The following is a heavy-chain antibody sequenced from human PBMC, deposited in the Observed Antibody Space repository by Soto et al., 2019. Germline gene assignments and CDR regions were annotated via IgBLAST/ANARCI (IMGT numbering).Heavy chain of an antibody. CDR1: GGTFSSYA. Sequence: GASVKVSCKASGGTFSSYAISWVRQAPGQGLEWMGGIIPIFGTANYAQKFQGRVTITADESTSTAYMELSSLRSEDTAVYYCATPPTYGGNGYWGQGTLVTVSS. D-gene: IGHD2-15*01. CDR2: IIPIFGTA. J-gene: IGHJ4*02. V-gene: IGHV1-69*13. CDR3: ATPPTYGGNGY.